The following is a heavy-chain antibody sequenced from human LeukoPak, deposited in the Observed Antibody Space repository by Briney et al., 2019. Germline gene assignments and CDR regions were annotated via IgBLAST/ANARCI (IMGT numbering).Heavy chain of an antibody. Sequence: GGSLRLSCAASGFTVSSNYMSWVRQAPGKGLEWVSVIYSGGSTNYADSVKGRFTISRDNAKNSLYLQLNSLRAEDTAVYYCARASASYFDYWGQGTLVTVSS. CDR3: ARASASYFDY. CDR1: GFTVSSNY. CDR2: IYSGGST. V-gene: IGHV3-66*01. J-gene: IGHJ4*02.